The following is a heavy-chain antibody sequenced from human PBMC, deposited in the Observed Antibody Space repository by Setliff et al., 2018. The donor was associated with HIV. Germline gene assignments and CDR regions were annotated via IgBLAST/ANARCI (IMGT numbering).Heavy chain of an antibody. Sequence: SETLSLTCTVSGGSISGGVHYWSWIRQHPGKGLEWIGYIHYSGSTYYNPSLKSQVTISVDTSKYQISLKLSSVTAADTAVYYCASHLPPYSGNFDYWGHGTLVTVSS. CDR1: GGSISGGVHY. CDR2: IHYSGST. D-gene: IGHD1-26*01. V-gene: IGHV4-30-4*08. J-gene: IGHJ4*01. CDR3: ASHLPPYSGNFDY.